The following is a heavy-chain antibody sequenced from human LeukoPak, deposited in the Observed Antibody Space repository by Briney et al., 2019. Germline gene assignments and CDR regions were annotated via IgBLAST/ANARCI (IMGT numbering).Heavy chain of an antibody. V-gene: IGHV3-30*18. CDR1: GYTFTHYG. J-gene: IGHJ4*02. D-gene: IGHD3-10*01. CDR2: ISYDGNNK. Sequence: GGSLRLSCVISGYTFTHYGFHWVRQAPGKALEWVAFISYDGNNKYEDSVKGRFTISRGNSKSTLHLQMNSLRAEDTAVYYCAKDGVPSRWFGRNYFDYWGQGTLVTVSS. CDR3: AKDGVPSRWFGRNYFDY.